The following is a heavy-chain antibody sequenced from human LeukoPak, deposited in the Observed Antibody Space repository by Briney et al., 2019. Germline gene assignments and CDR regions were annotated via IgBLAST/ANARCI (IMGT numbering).Heavy chain of an antibody. CDR1: GGSISSYY. J-gene: IGHJ4*02. D-gene: IGHD6-19*01. CDR2: IYYSGST. CDR3: AREGSIAVAGTRGYYFDY. Sequence: SETLSLTCTVSGGSISSYYWSWIRQPPGKGLEWIGYIYYSGSTNYNPSLESRVTISVDTSKNQFSLKLSSVTAADTAVYYCAREGSIAVAGTRGYYFDYWGQGTLVTVSS. V-gene: IGHV4-59*01.